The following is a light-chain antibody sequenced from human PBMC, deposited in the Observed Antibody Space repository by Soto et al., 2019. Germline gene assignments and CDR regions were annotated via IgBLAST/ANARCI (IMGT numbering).Light chain of an antibody. CDR3: QHRSNWLT. V-gene: IGKV3-11*01. J-gene: IGKJ5*01. Sequence: EIVLTQSPATLSLSPGESATLSCRASQSVSSYLAWYQQEPGQAPSLLIYDASNRATGIPARFSGSGSGTLFTLTISSLEPEYFAVDDCQHRSNWLTFGQGTRLEIK. CDR1: QSVSSY. CDR2: DAS.